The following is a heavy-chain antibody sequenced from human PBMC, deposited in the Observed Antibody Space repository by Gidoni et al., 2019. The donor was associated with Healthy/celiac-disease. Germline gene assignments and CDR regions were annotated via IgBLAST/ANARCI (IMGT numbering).Heavy chain of an antibody. D-gene: IGHD3-22*01. J-gene: IGHJ6*02. CDR3: ARDGGYYDSSGYYSYYYYGMDV. CDR1: GFTVSSNY. V-gene: IGHV3-53*01. CDR2: IYNGGST. Sequence: EVQLVEPGGGLIQPGGSLRLSCAASGFTVSSNYMSWVRQAPGQGLEWVSVIYNGGSTYYADSVKGRFTISRDNSKNTLYLQMNSLSAEDTAVYYCARDGGYYDSSGYYSYYYYGMDVWGQETTVTVSS.